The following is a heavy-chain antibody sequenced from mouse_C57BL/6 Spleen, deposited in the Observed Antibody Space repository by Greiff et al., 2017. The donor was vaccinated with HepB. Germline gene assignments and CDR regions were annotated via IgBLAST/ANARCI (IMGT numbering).Heavy chain of an antibody. CDR2: ISSGGSYT. V-gene: IGHV5-6*01. Sequence: VQLKESGGDLVKPGGSLKLSCAASGFTFSSYGMSWVRQTPDKRLEWVATISSGGSYTYYPDSVKGRFTISRDNAKNTLYLQMSSLNSEDTAMYYCARQGSSGYAMDYWGQGTSVTVSS. J-gene: IGHJ4*01. CDR1: GFTFSSYG. D-gene: IGHD3-2*02. CDR3: ARQGSSGYAMDY.